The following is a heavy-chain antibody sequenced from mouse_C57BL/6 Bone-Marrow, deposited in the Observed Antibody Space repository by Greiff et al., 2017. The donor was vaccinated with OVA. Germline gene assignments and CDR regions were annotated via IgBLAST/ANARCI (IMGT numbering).Heavy chain of an antibody. Sequence: VKLMESGPGLVAPSQSLSITCTVSGFSLTSYGVHWVRQPPGKGLEWLVVIWSDGSTTYNSALKSRLSISKDNSKSQVFLKMNSLQTDDTAMYYCARHEGPYDYDGYWYFDVWGTGTTVTVSS. CDR2: IWSDGST. CDR3: ARHEGPYDYDGYWYFDV. CDR1: GFSLTSYG. V-gene: IGHV2-6-1*01. J-gene: IGHJ1*03. D-gene: IGHD2-4*01.